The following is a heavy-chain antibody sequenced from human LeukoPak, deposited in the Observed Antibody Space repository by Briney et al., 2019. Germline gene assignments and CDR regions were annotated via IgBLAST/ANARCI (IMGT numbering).Heavy chain of an antibody. CDR3: ARDPVSIAARLGFDY. D-gene: IGHD6-6*01. CDR2: INHSGST. J-gene: IGHJ4*02. V-gene: IGHV4-34*01. Sequence: SETLSLTCAVYGGSFSGYYWSWIRQPPGKGLEWIGEINHSGSTNHNPSLKSRVTISVDTSKNQFSLKLSSVTAADTAVYYCARDPVSIAARLGFDYWGQGTLVTVSS. CDR1: GGSFSGYY.